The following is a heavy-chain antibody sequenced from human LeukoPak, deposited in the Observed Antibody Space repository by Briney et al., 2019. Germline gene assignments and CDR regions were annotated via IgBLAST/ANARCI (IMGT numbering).Heavy chain of an antibody. Sequence: GGPLRLSCAASGFTVSSSYMSWVRQTPGKGLEWVSIIYSSGSTYYADSVKGRFTISRDNSKNTVYLQMNRLRAEDTAVYYCARVDYDGDYSFWGQGTLVTVSS. CDR2: IYSSGST. J-gene: IGHJ4*02. CDR1: GFTVSSSY. V-gene: IGHV3-66*01. CDR3: ARVDYDGDYSF. D-gene: IGHD4-17*01.